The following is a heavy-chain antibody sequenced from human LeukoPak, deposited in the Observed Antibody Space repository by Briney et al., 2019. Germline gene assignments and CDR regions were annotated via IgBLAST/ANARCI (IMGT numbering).Heavy chain of an antibody. CDR1: GFTFDDYT. CDR3: ARHTLWFEVDP. CDR2: ISWDGGST. Sequence: GGSLRLSCAASGFTFDDYTMHWVRQAPGKGLEWVSLISWDGGSTYYADSVKGRFTISRDNSKNSLYLQMNSLRTEDTAMYYCARHTLWFEVDPWGQGTLVTVSS. V-gene: IGHV3-43*01. D-gene: IGHD3-10*01. J-gene: IGHJ5*02.